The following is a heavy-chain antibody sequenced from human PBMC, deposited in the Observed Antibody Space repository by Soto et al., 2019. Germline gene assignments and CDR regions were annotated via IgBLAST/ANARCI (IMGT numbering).Heavy chain of an antibody. D-gene: IGHD3-22*01. CDR1: GFSLSTSGMC. V-gene: IGHV2-70*01. Sequence: SGPTLVNPTQILTLTCTFSGFSLSTSGMCVSWIRQPPGKALEWLALIDWDDDKYYSTSLKTRLTIPKDTSKNQVVLTMTNMDPVDTATYYCARIDYYDSSGYFYGMDVWGQGTTVTVSS. J-gene: IGHJ6*02. CDR2: IDWDDDK. CDR3: ARIDYYDSSGYFYGMDV.